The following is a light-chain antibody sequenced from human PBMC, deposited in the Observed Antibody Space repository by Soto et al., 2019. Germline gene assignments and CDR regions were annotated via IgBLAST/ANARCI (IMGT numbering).Light chain of an antibody. CDR1: QSVSTNN. CDR2: AAS. CDR3: QQYDYSVWT. V-gene: IGKV3-20*01. J-gene: IGKJ1*01. Sequence: EMVLTQSPATLSVSPGERATLSCRASQSVSTNNLAWYQQRPGRAPRLLIYAASRRATGIPDRFSGSGSGTDFTLTISRLEPEDLAVYYCQQYDYSVWTFGQGTKVDI.